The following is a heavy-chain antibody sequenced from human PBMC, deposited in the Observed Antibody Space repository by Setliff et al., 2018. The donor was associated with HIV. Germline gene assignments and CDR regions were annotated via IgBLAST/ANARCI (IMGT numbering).Heavy chain of an antibody. Sequence: ASVKVSCKASGYTFTSYGISWVRQAPGQGLEWMGWIGANDGRTNHAQNFQDRVTMTTDTATSTAYMELRSLRSDDTAVYYCARDPPSSGWYRADYWGQGTLVTVS. D-gene: IGHD6-19*01. CDR2: IGANDGRT. CDR1: GYTFTSYG. J-gene: IGHJ4*02. V-gene: IGHV1-18*01. CDR3: ARDPPSSGWYRADY.